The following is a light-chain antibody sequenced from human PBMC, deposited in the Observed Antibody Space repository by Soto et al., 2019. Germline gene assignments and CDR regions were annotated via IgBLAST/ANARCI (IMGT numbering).Light chain of an antibody. CDR3: QQSYSSPIT. CDR2: AAS. V-gene: IGKV1-39*01. J-gene: IGKJ5*01. Sequence: DIQMTQSPSSLSASIGDRVTITCRASQSISNYLNWYQHKPGEAPKLLIYAASSLQSGVPSRFSGSGSGTEFTLTISSLQPEDFAAYYCQQSYSSPITFGRRTRLEIK. CDR1: QSISNY.